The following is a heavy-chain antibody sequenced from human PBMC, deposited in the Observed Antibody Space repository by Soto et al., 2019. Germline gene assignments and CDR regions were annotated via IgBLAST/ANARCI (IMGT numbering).Heavy chain of an antibody. V-gene: IGHV4-34*01. CDR3: ATMQRQWLVRTDRNY. D-gene: IGHD6-19*01. CDR2: INHSGST. CDR1: GGSFSGYY. J-gene: IGHJ4*02. Sequence: PSETLSLTCAVYGGSFSGYYWSWIRQPPGKGLEWIGEINHSGSTNYNPSLKSRVTISVDTSKNQFSLKLSSVTAADTAVYYCATMQRQWLVRTDRNYWGRGTLVTVPS.